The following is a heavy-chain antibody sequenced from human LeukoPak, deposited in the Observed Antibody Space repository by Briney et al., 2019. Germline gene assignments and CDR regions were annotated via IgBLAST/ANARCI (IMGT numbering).Heavy chain of an antibody. Sequence: PGGSLRLSCTASGFTFGDYAMSWFRQAPGKGLEWVGFIRSKAYGGTTEYAASVKGRFTISRDDSKSIAYLQMNSLKTEDTAVYYCTREGINETGADAFDIWGQGTMVTVSS. CDR1: GFTFGDYA. V-gene: IGHV3-49*03. CDR3: TREGINETGADAFDI. D-gene: IGHD1-1*01. CDR2: IRSKAYGGTT. J-gene: IGHJ3*02.